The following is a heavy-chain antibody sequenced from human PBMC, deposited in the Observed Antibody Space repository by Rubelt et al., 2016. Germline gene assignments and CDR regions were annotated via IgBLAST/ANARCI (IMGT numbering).Heavy chain of an antibody. Sequence: RSLRLSCAASGFTFSDYAMHWVRQAPGKGLEWVAVISFDGSNEYYADSVKGRFTISRDSSKNTLYLQMNSLRAEDTAAYYCAKSTYNSSWYSSDFDYWGQGTLVTVSS. CDR1: GFTFSDYA. CDR2: ISFDGSNE. J-gene: IGHJ4*02. D-gene: IGHD6-13*01. V-gene: IGHV3-30*04. CDR3: AKSTYNSSWYSSDFDY.